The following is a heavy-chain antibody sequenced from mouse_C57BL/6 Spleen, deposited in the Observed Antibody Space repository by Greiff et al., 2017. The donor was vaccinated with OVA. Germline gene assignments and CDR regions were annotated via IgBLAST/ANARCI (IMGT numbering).Heavy chain of an antibody. CDR3: VRHEGSSGSFAY. CDR1: GFSFNTYA. D-gene: IGHD3-2*02. Sequence: GGGLVQPKGSLKLSCAASGFSFNTYAMNWVRQAPGKGLEWVARIRSKSNNYATYYADSVKDRFTISRDDSESMLYLQMNNLKTEDTAMYYCVRHEGSSGSFAYWGQGTLVTVSA. V-gene: IGHV10-1*01. J-gene: IGHJ3*01. CDR2: IRSKSNNYAT.